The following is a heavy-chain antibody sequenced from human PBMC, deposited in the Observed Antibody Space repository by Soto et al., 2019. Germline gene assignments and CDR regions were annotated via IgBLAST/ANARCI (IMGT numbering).Heavy chain of an antibody. Sequence: GGSLRLSCAASGFTFSSYSMNWVRQAPGKGLEWVSSISSSSSYIYYADSVKGRFTISRDNAKNSLYLQMNGLRAEDTAVYYCASFLGVYYDSSGPYYYGMDVWGQGTTVTVSS. CDR2: ISSSSSYI. V-gene: IGHV3-21*01. D-gene: IGHD3-22*01. CDR3: ASFLGVYYDSSGPYYYGMDV. CDR1: GFTFSSYS. J-gene: IGHJ6*02.